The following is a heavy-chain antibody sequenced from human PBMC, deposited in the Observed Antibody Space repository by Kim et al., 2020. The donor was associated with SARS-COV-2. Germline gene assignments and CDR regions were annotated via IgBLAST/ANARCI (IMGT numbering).Heavy chain of an antibody. J-gene: IGHJ5*02. Sequence: SETLSLTCSVSAYSISTGYYWGWIRQPPGKGLEWIGSIYHSGSAYYKPSLKSRVTISVDTSKNQFSLKLSSVTAADTAVYYCARDCGYDLLTGYYFSQNWFDPWGQGTLVSVSS. V-gene: IGHV4-38-2*02. CDR1: AYSISTGYY. CDR3: ARDCGYDLLTGYYFSQNWFDP. D-gene: IGHD3-9*01. CDR2: IYHSGSA.